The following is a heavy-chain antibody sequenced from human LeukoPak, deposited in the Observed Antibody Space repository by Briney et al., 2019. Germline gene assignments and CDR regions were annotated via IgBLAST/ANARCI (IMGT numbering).Heavy chain of an antibody. CDR2: ISSSSYI. D-gene: IGHD6-19*01. CDR3: ARARSSGWYRDY. V-gene: IGHV3-21*01. Sequence: GGSLRLSCAASVFTFSIYSMNWVRQAPGKGLEGVSSISSSSYIYYADSVKGRFTISRDNAENSLYLQMNSLRAEDTAVYYCARARSSGWYRDYWGQGTLVTVSS. CDR1: VFTFSIYS. J-gene: IGHJ4*02.